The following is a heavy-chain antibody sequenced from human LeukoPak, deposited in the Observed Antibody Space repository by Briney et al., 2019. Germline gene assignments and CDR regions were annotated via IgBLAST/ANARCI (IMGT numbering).Heavy chain of an antibody. D-gene: IGHD3-3*01. Sequence: GGSLRLSCAASGFTFSSYGMHWVRQAPGKGLEWVAVISYDGSNKYYADSVKGRFTISRDNSKNTLYLQMDSLRAEDTAVYYCAKDFSSDYYAYFDYWGQGTLVTVSS. CDR3: AKDFSSDYYAYFDY. V-gene: IGHV3-30*18. CDR1: GFTFSSYG. J-gene: IGHJ4*02. CDR2: ISYDGSNK.